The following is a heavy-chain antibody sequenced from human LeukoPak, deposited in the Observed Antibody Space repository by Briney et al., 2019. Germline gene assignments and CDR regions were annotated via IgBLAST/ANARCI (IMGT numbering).Heavy chain of an antibody. CDR1: GFAFNTYW. J-gene: IGHJ4*02. V-gene: IGHV3-74*01. D-gene: IGHD3-22*01. CDR3: ARDRGYTFDY. CDR2: IKSDGSDT. Sequence: GGSLRLSCAASGFAFNTYWMHWVRQAPGKGLVWVSRIKSDGSDTTYTDSVKGRFTISRDNAKNALYLQMNSLSAEDTAMYFCARDRGYTFDYWGQGTLVTVSS.